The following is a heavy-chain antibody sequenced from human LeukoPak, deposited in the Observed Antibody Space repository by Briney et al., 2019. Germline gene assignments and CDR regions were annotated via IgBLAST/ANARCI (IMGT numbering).Heavy chain of an antibody. V-gene: IGHV4-34*01. D-gene: IGHD6-13*01. CDR2: IYYSGST. CDR3: ARQYSSSWYNDY. Sequence: SETLSLTCAVYGGSFSGYYWSWIRQPPGKGLEWIGSIYYSGSTYYNPSLKSRVTISVDTSKNQFSLKLSSVTAADTAVYYCARQYSSSWYNDYWGQGTLVTVSS. CDR1: GGSFSGYY. J-gene: IGHJ4*02.